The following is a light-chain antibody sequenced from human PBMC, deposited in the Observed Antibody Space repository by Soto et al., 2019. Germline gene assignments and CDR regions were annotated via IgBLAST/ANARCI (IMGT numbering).Light chain of an antibody. CDR1: TSDIGDYNY. J-gene: IGLJ1*01. Sequence: QSALTQPASVSGSPGQSITISCTGTTSDIGDYNYVSWYQHLPDKVPKLIFSLVSNRPSGVSNRFSGSKSGNTASLTISGLQAEDEGDYYCTSWGIFGPGTKVTVL. V-gene: IGLV2-14*01. CDR3: TSWGI. CDR2: LVS.